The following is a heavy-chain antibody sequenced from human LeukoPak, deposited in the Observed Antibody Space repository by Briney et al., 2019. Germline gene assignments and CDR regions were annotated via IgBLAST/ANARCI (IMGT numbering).Heavy chain of an antibody. J-gene: IGHJ3*02. V-gene: IGHV3-74*01. CDR3: ARASPERYGDFDI. D-gene: IGHD4/OR15-4a*01. Sequence: GGSLRLSCAASGFTFNTYWMHWVRQGPGKGLVWVSRIKTDGSSTNYADSVKGRFTISRDNAKNTLYLQMNSLRVEDTAVYYCARASPERYGDFDIWGQGTMVTVSS. CDR1: GFTFNTYW. CDR2: IKTDGSST.